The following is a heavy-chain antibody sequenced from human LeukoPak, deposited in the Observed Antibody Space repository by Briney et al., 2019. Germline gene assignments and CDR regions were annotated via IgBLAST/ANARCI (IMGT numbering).Heavy chain of an antibody. D-gene: IGHD4-11*01. CDR1: GGSISRSSHY. CDR3: ARNDYSNYFGY. CDR2: ISYGGST. Sequence: SETLSLTCTVSGGSISRSSHYWGWIRQPPGKGLEWIGSISYGGSTFYNPSLKSRVTISVDTFKTQFSLKLTSVTAADTAVYYCARNDYSNYFGYWGQGTLVTVSS. V-gene: IGHV4-39*07. J-gene: IGHJ4*02.